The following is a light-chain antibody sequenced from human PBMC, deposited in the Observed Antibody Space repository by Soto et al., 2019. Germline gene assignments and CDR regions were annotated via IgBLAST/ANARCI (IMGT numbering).Light chain of an antibody. J-gene: IGKJ5*01. CDR3: QQSYSTPIT. CDR1: RSISSW. CDR2: DAS. V-gene: IGKV1-5*01. Sequence: DIQMTQSPSTLSASVGDRVTITCRASRSISSWLARYQQKPGKAPKLLIYDASSLETGVPSRFSGSGSGTDFTHTINSLQPEDFATYSCQQSYSTPITFGQGTRLEIK.